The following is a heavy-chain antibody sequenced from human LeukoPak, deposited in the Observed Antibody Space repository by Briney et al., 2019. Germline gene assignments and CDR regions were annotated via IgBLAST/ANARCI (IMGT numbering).Heavy chain of an antibody. D-gene: IGHD6-13*01. J-gene: IGHJ6*03. Sequence: ASVKVSCKASGYTFTGYYMHWVRQAPGQGLEWMGWINPNSGGTNYAQKFQGRVTMTRDTSISTAYMELSRLRSDDTAVYYCARDLSSSWDYYYYYMDVWGKGTTVTISS. V-gene: IGHV1-2*02. CDR1: GYTFTGYY. CDR2: INPNSGGT. CDR3: ARDLSSSWDYYYYYMDV.